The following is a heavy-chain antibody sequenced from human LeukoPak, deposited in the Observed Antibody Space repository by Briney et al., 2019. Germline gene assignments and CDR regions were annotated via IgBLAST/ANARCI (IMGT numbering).Heavy chain of an antibody. Sequence: SGGSLRLSCAASGFTVSSTYMSWVRQAPGRGLEWVSVIYSAGSTYYADSVKGRFTISRDNSKNTLYLQMNSLRVEDTAVYYCAKDYGSGWLFDYWGQGTLVTVSS. D-gene: IGHD6-19*01. V-gene: IGHV3-66*01. CDR2: IYSAGST. CDR1: GFTVSSTY. J-gene: IGHJ4*02. CDR3: AKDYGSGWLFDY.